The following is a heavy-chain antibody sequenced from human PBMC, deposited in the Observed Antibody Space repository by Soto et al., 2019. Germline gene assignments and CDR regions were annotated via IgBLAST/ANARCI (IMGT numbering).Heavy chain of an antibody. D-gene: IGHD3-22*01. CDR2: ISGSGGST. J-gene: IGHJ4*02. CDR1: GFTFSSYA. Sequence: GGSLRLSCAASGFTFSSYAMSWVRQAPGKGLEWVSAISGSGGSTYYADSVKGRFTISRDNSKNTLYLQMNSLRAEDTAVYYCAKSPTYYYDSSGYYGDYWGQGTLVTVSS. CDR3: AKSPTYYYDSSGYYGDY. V-gene: IGHV3-23*01.